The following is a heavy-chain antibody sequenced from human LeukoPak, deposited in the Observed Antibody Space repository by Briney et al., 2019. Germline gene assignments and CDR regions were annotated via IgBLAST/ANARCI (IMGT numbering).Heavy chain of an antibody. Sequence: SETLSLTCAVYGGSFSGYYWSWIRQPPGKGLEWIGEINHSGSTNYNPSLKSQVTISVDASKNQFSLKLNSVTAADTAVYYCARGGEYDILTGYRPIAYYYYGMDVWGHGTTVTVSS. CDR3: ARGGEYDILTGYRPIAYYYYGMDV. CDR1: GGSFSGYY. D-gene: IGHD3-9*01. V-gene: IGHV4-34*09. CDR2: INHSGST. J-gene: IGHJ6*02.